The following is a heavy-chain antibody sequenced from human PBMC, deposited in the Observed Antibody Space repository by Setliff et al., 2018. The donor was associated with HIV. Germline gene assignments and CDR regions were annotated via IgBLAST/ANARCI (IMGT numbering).Heavy chain of an antibody. V-gene: IGHV4-4*07. J-gene: IGHJ5*02. CDR1: GGSISSYY. CDR3: ARGAGCLGNDCDAYFGP. CDR2: IYPSGST. D-gene: IGHD2-21*01. Sequence: PSETLSLTCTVSGGSISSYYWSWIRQPAGKGLEWIGRIYPSGSTSYNPSLKSRVTMSVDTSKNQISLKLSSVTAADTAVFYCARGAGCLGNDCDAYFGPWGQGILVTVSS.